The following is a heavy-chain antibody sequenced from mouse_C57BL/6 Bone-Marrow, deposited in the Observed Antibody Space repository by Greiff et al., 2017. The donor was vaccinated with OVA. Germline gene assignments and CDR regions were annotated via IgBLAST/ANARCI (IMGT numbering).Heavy chain of an antibody. CDR1: GYAFSSYW. Sequence: QVQLKQSGAELVKPGASVKISCKASGYAFSSYWMNWVKQRPGKGLEWIGQIYPGDGDTNYNGKFKGKATLTADKSSSTAYMQLSSLTSEDSAVYVCARRDYYSSPDYWGQGTTLTVSS. V-gene: IGHV1-80*01. CDR2: IYPGDGDT. D-gene: IGHD1-1*01. CDR3: ARRDYYSSPDY. J-gene: IGHJ2*01.